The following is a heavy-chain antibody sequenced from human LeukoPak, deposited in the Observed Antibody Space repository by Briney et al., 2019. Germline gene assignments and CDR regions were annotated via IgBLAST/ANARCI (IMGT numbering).Heavy chain of an antibody. CDR3: ATQRPVYGIAAAGRLDP. V-gene: IGHV1-8*01. D-gene: IGHD6-13*01. Sequence: ASVKVSCKASGYTFTSYDINWVRQATGQGLEWMGWMNPNSGNTGYAQKFQGRVTMTRNTSISTAYMELSGLRSEDTAVYYCATQRPVYGIAAAGRLDPWGQGTLVTVSS. CDR1: GYTFTSYD. J-gene: IGHJ5*02. CDR2: MNPNSGNT.